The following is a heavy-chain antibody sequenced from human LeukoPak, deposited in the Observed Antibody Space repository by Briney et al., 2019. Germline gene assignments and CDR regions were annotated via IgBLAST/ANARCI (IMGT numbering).Heavy chain of an antibody. V-gene: IGHV3-74*01. CDR1: GFTFSTYC. J-gene: IGHJ4*02. CDR2: ICPDGTVT. CDR3: VRDFRSADY. Sequence: GGSLRFSCAASGFTFSTYCMHWVRQAPGKGPMWVSRICPDGTVTNYADSVKARFIISRDNARNTVYLQMNSLGVEDTAVYYCVRDFRSADYWGQGTLVTVSS.